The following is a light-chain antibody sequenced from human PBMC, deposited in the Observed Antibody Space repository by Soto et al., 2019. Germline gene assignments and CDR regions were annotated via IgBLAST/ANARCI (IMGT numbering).Light chain of an antibody. CDR1: QSVSSSY. CDR3: QHYGSSRWT. V-gene: IGKV3-20*01. Sequence: EIVLTQSPGTLSLSPGERATLSCRASQSVSSSYLAWYQQKPGQTPRLLIYAASSRATGIPDRFSGSGSGTDFTLTISRLEPEDFAVYYCQHYGSSRWTFGQGTKVDIK. J-gene: IGKJ1*01. CDR2: AAS.